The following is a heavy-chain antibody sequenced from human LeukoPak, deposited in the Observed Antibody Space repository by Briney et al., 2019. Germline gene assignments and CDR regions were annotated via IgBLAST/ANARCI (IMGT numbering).Heavy chain of an antibody. CDR2: ISWNSVRT. CDR3: ARLSSRWGDTYGTFDN. D-gene: IGHD5-18*01. Sequence: PGGSLRLSCAASGFTFGESAMHWVRQPPGKGLEWISGISWNSVRTDYADSVKGRFTISRDNAENSLYLQINSLRPEDTALYYCARLSSRWGDTYGTFDNWGQGTLVTVSS. V-gene: IGHV3-9*01. J-gene: IGHJ4*02. CDR1: GFTFGESA.